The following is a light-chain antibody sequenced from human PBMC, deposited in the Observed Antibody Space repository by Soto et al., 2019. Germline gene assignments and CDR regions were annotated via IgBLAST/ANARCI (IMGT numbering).Light chain of an antibody. CDR1: QSVSSSH. Sequence: EIVLTQSPGTLSLSPGERATLSCRASQSVSSSHLAWYQQKPGQAPRLLIYSASSRATGIPDRFSGSGSGTDFTLTISRLEPEDFAVYYCQQYDDWPPAFGGGTKV. CDR3: QQYDDWPPA. V-gene: IGKV3-20*01. CDR2: SAS. J-gene: IGKJ4*01.